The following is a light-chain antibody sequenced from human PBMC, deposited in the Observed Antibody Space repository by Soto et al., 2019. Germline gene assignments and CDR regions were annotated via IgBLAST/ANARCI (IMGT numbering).Light chain of an antibody. Sequence: EEVMTQSPATLSVSPGERATLSCGASQSVRSYLAWYQQKPGQAPRLLIHGASTRAPGIPARFSGSGSGTDFTLTISSLQSEDFAVYYCHQYDHWPQTFGQGTKVDIK. J-gene: IGKJ1*01. CDR1: QSVRSY. CDR3: HQYDHWPQT. CDR2: GAS. V-gene: IGKV3-15*01.